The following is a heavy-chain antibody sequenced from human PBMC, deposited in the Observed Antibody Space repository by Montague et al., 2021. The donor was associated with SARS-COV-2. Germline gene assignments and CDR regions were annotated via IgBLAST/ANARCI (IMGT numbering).Heavy chain of an antibody. V-gene: IGHV4-34*01. J-gene: IGHJ4*02. CDR1: NGSFSSFY. CDR3: ARHGSSGYFDWLGD. Sequence: SETLSLTCAVFNGSFSSFYWNWIRQPPGKGLEWIGEISHGGSTYYNSSLKSRVTISVDTSKNQFSLKLSSVTAADTAVYYCARHGSSGYFDWLGDWGQGTLVTVSS. D-gene: IGHD3-9*01. CDR2: ISHGGST.